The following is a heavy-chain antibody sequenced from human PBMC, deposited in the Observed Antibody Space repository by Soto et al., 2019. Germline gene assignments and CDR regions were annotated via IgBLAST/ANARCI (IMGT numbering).Heavy chain of an antibody. Sequence: SQTLSLTCAISGDSVSDNSAAWNWIRQSPSRGLEWLGRTYYRSKWYNDYAVSVKSRITVTPDTSKNQFSLHLNSVTPEDTAVYYCARHYGSGINLLDDAFDIWGQGTMVTVS. CDR3: ARHYGSGINLLDDAFDI. CDR1: GDSVSDNSAA. V-gene: IGHV6-1*01. CDR2: TYYRSKWYN. J-gene: IGHJ3*02. D-gene: IGHD3-10*01.